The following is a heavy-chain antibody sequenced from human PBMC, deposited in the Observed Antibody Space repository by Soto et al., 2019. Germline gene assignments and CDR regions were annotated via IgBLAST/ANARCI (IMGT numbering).Heavy chain of an antibody. CDR1: GFTFSDYY. CDR2: ISSSGSTI. V-gene: IGHV3-11*01. Sequence: PGGSLRLSCAASGFTFSDYYMSWIRQAPGKGLEWVSYISSSGSTIYYADSVKGRFTISRDNAKNSLYLQMNSLRAEDTAVYYCARPTLPNVYYYGMDVWGQGTTVTVSS. CDR3: ARPTLPNVYYYGMDV. D-gene: IGHD2-2*01. J-gene: IGHJ6*02.